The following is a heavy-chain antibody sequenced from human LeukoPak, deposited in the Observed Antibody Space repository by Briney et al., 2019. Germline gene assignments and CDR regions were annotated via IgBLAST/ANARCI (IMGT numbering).Heavy chain of an antibody. V-gene: IGHV1-69*04. CDR2: IIPILGIA. D-gene: IGHD3-9*01. CDR3: ARDSILTGYFDY. J-gene: IGHJ4*02. Sequence: GASVKVSCKASGGTFSSYAISWVRQAPGQGLEWMGRIIPILGIANYAQKFQGRVTITADKSTSTAYMELSSLRSEDTAVYYCARDSILTGYFDYWGQGTLVTVSP. CDR1: GGTFSSYA.